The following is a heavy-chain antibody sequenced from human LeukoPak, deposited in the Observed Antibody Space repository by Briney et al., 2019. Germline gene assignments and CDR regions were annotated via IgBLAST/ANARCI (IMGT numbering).Heavy chain of an antibody. CDR1: GGYISTSNYY. V-gene: IGHV4-39*01. D-gene: IGHD3-16*01. CDR2: IYYSGRT. CDR3: ARFFYYDASLPPY. J-gene: IGHJ4*02. Sequence: SETLSLTCSVSGGYISTSNYYWGWIRQPPGKGLEWIGTIYYSGRTYYNPSLQSRVAISLDTSQNQLSLQVRSVTVVDTAVYYCARFFYYDASLPPYWGQGTLVTVS.